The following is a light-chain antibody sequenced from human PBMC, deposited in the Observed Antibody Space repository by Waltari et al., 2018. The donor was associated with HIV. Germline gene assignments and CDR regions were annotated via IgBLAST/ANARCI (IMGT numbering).Light chain of an antibody. CDR3: SSYTRRGTVV. CDR2: EVT. Sequence: QSALTQPASVSGSPGQSIVLPCTGSSSDIGYYDYVPWSQQYPGQAPKALIYEVTSRPSGTSSRFSGSKSATTAFLAISKLQTDDEADYFCSSYTRRGTVVFGGGTRLTVL. CDR1: SSDIGYYDY. V-gene: IGLV2-14*01. J-gene: IGLJ2*01.